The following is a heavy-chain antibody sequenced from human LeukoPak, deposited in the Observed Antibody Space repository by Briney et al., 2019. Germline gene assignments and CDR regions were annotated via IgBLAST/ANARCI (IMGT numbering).Heavy chain of an antibody. CDR3: AREYYDSSGYYYLNWFDP. D-gene: IGHD3-22*01. V-gene: IGHV4-4*07. Sequence: SETPSLTCTVSGGSISSYYWSWIRQPAGKGLEWIGRIYTSGSTNYNPSLKSRVTMSVDTPKTQFSLKLRSVTAADTAVYYCAREYYDSSGYYYLNWFDPWGQGTLVTVSS. CDR1: GGSISSYY. CDR2: IYTSGST. J-gene: IGHJ5*02.